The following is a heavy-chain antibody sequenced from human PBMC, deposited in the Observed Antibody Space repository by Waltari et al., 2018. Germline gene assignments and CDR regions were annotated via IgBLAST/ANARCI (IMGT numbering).Heavy chain of an antibody. CDR1: GESFSGYY. Sequence: QVQIKQWGAGLLKPSETLSLSCSVHGESFSGYYWTWIRQSPGKGLEWIGEINHSGSTNYNPSLKSGFTISLDTSENQFSLKLRSVTAADTAVYYCARGNVVMIAIDVWGPGTLVTVSS. J-gene: IGHJ4*02. CDR2: INHSGST. CDR3: ARGNVVMIAIDV. D-gene: IGHD2-21*01. V-gene: IGHV4-34*01.